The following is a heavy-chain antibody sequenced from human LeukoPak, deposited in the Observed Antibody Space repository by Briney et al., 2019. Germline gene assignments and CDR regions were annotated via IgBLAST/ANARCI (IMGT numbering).Heavy chain of an antibody. Sequence: PGGSLRLSCAASGFTFSSYAMSWVRQAPGKGLEWVSAISSSGGSTYYADSVKGRFTISRDNSKNTLYLQMNSLRAEDTAVYYCARGWYYYDIKGGGIDYWGQGTLVTVSS. CDR2: ISSSGGST. D-gene: IGHD3-22*01. CDR1: GFTFSSYA. V-gene: IGHV3-23*01. CDR3: ARGWYYYDIKGGGIDY. J-gene: IGHJ4*02.